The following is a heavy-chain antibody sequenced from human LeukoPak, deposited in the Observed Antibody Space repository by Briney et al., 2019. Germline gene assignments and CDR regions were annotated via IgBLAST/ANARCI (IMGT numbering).Heavy chain of an antibody. V-gene: IGHV4-4*07. J-gene: IGHJ3*02. CDR2: IYSRGST. CDR3: ARAPRGVVVKSDAFDI. D-gene: IGHD2-15*01. Sequence: PSETLSLTCTVSGGSISSYYWSWIRQPAGKGLEWIGRIYSRGSTNYNPSLKSRVRTSVDTSKKQFSLKLSSVTAADTAAYYCARAPRGVVVKSDAFDIWGQGTMVTVSS. CDR1: GGSISSYY.